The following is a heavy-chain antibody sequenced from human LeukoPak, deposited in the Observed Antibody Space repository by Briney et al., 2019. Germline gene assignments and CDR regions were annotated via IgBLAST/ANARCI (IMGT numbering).Heavy chain of an antibody. V-gene: IGHV3-30-3*01. D-gene: IGHD6-6*01. CDR3: ARAKTSIAARPPDY. Sequence: PGGSLRLSCAASGFTFSSYAMHWVRQAPCKGLEWVAVISYDGSNKYYADSVKGRFTISRDNSKNTLYLQMNSLRAEDTAVYYCARAKTSIAARPPDYWGQGTLVTVSS. CDR2: ISYDGSNK. J-gene: IGHJ4*02. CDR1: GFTFSSYA.